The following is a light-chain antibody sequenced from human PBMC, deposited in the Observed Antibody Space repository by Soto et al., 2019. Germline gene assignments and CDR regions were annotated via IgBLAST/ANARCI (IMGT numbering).Light chain of an antibody. V-gene: IGLV1-40*01. CDR1: SSNIGAGYD. J-gene: IGLJ1*01. CDR3: QSYDSSLSGRYV. CDR2: GNT. Sequence: QAVVTQPPSVSGAPGQTVTISCTGTSSNIGAGYDVHWYQQLPGTAPKLLIYGNTKRPSGVPDRISGSKSGTSASLAVTGLQAEDEADYYCQSYDSSLSGRYVFGTGTKLTVL.